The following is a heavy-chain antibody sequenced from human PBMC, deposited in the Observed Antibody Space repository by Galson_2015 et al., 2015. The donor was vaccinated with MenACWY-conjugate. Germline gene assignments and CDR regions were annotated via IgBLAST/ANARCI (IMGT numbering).Heavy chain of an antibody. CDR2: INTDGSGT. J-gene: IGHJ5*02. V-gene: IGHV3-74*01. CDR1: GFTFSSYW. Sequence: SLRLSCAASGFTFSSYWMHWVRQAPGKGLVWVSYINTDGSGTRYADSVKGRFTISRDNAKNTLYLQMNSLRAEDTAIYCCVRVPPNYYYGSGSYYPWGQGTLVTVSS. D-gene: IGHD3-10*01. CDR3: VRVPPNYYYGSGSYYP.